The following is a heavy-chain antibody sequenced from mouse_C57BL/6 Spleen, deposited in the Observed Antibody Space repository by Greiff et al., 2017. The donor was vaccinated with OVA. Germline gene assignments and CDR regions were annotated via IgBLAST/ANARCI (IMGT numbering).Heavy chain of an antibody. V-gene: IGHV1-55*01. Sequence: QVQLQQPGAELVKPGASVKMSCKASGYTFTSYWITWVKQRPGQGLEWIGDIYPGSGSTNYNEKFKSKATLTVDTSSSTAYMQLSSLTSEDSAVYYCARWGGSSTYWYFDVWGTGTTVTVSS. CDR1: GYTFTSYW. CDR3: ARWGGSSTYWYFDV. J-gene: IGHJ1*03. D-gene: IGHD1-1*01. CDR2: IYPGSGST.